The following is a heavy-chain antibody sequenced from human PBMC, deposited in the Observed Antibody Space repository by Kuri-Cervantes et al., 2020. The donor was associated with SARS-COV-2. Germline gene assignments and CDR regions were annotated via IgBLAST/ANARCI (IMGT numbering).Heavy chain of an antibody. Sequence: GGSLRLSCAASGFTFSSYSMDWVRQAPGKGLEWVSYISSSSTIYYADSVKGRFTISRDNAKNSLYLQMNSLRAEDTAVYYCARELMRFGELFGGHSFDYWGQGTVVTVSS. CDR1: GFTFSSYS. V-gene: IGHV3-48*01. CDR2: ISSSSTI. CDR3: ARELMRFGELFGGHSFDY. D-gene: IGHD3-10*01. J-gene: IGHJ4*02.